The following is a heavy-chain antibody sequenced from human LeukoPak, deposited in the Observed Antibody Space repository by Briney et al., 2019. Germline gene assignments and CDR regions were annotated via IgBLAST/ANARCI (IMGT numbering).Heavy chain of an antibody. J-gene: IGHJ4*02. CDR3: AKGTYYDILTGYAVDY. CDR2: ISGSGGST. V-gene: IGHV3-23*01. D-gene: IGHD3-9*01. CDR1: GFTFSSYA. Sequence: GSLRLSCAASGFTFSSYAMSWVRQAPGKGLEWVSAISGSGGSTYYADSVKGRFTISRDNSKNTLYLQMNSLRAEDTAVYYCAKGTYYDILTGYAVDYWGQGTLVTVSS.